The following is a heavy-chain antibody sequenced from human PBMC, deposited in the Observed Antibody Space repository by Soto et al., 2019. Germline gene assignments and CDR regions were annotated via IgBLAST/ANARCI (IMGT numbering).Heavy chain of an antibody. CDR1: GGSISNYY. CDR3: VRDGTKTLRDWFDP. CDR2: IYTTGST. J-gene: IGHJ5*02. Sequence: SETLSLTCTVSGGSISNYYWTWIRQPAGKGLEWIGRIYTTGSTNYNPSLKSRVSMSLDTSRSHFSLKLTSVTAADAAVYYCVRDGTKTLRDWFDPWGQGISVTDSS. V-gene: IGHV4-4*07. D-gene: IGHD1-1*01.